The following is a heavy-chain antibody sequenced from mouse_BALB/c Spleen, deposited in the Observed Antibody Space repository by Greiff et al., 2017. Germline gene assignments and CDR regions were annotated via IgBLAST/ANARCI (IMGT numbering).Heavy chain of an antibody. CDR2: ISSGGSYT. V-gene: IGHV5-6*01. J-gene: IGHJ4*01. Sequence: EVKVVESGGDLVKPGGSLKLSCAASGFTFSSYGMSWVRQTPDKRLEWVATISSGGSYTYYPDSVKGRFTISRDNAKNTLYLQMSSLKSEDTAMYYCARHDVHYAMDYWSQGTSVTVSS. CDR3: ARHDVHYAMDY. CDR1: GFTFSSYG. D-gene: IGHD2-3*01.